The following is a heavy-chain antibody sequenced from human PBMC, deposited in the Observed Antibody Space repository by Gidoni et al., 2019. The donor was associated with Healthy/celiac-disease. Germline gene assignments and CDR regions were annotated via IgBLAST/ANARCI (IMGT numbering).Heavy chain of an antibody. D-gene: IGHD1-26*01. CDR1: GYSFTSYW. CDR3: ARQPPGIVGATWWFDP. CDR2: IDPSDSYT. V-gene: IGHV5-10-1*03. J-gene: IGHJ5*02. Sequence: VQLVQSGAEVNKPGESLRISCKGSGYSFTSYWISWVRQMPGKGLEWMGRIDPSDSYTNYSPSFQGHVTISADKSISTAYLQWSSLKAWDTAMYYCARQPPGIVGATWWFDPWGQGTLVTVSS.